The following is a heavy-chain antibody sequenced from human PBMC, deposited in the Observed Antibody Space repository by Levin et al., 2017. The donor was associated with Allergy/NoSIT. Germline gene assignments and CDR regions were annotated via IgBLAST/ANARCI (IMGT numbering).Heavy chain of an antibody. V-gene: IGHV1-69*04. CDR1: GGTFSSYA. D-gene: IGHD6-13*01. CDR3: ARGAAAERWGVDY. Sequence: SVKVSCKASGGTFSSYAISWVRQAPGQGLEWMGRIIPILGIANYAQKFQGRVTITADKSTSTAYMELSSLRSEDTAVYYCARGAAAERWGVDYWGQGTLVTVSS. CDR2: IIPILGIA. J-gene: IGHJ4*02.